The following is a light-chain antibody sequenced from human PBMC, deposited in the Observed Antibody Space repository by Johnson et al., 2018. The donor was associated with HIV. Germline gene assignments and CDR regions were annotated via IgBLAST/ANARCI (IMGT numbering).Light chain of an antibody. V-gene: IGLV1-51*02. CDR1: SSNIGNNY. CDR2: ENN. CDR3: ATGDNGLSAYV. Sequence: QSVLTQPPSVSAAPGQKVTISCSGSSSNIGNNYVSWYQQLPGTAPKLLIYENNKRPSGIPDRFSGSKSGTSATLGITGLQTGDEADYCCATGDNGLSAYVFGTGTKVTVL. J-gene: IGLJ1*01.